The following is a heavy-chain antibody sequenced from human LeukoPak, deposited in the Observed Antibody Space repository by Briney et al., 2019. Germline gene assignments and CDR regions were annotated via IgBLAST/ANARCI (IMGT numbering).Heavy chain of an antibody. CDR2: IRYDGSNK. Sequence: GGSLRLSCAASGLTFSSYGMHWVRQAPGKGLEWVAYIRYDGSNKYYADSVKGRFTISRDNSKNTLYLQMNSLRAEDTAVYYCAGYYYDSSGYYENGFDPWGQGTLVTVSS. V-gene: IGHV3-30*02. J-gene: IGHJ5*02. D-gene: IGHD3-22*01. CDR1: GLTFSSYG. CDR3: AGYYYDSSGYYENGFDP.